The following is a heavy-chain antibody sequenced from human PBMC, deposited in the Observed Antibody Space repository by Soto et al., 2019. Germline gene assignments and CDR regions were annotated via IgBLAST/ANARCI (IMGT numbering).Heavy chain of an antibody. V-gene: IGHV3-74*01. CDR2: INSDGTST. CDR3: ARDGWDWEWLLRVYSYMDV. Sequence: EVQLVESGGGLVQPGGSLRLSCAVSGFAFSSYWMHWVRQTPGKGLVWVSRINSDGTSTAYADSVKGRFTISRDNAKDTLYLEMNSLRAEDTAVYYCARDGWDWEWLLRVYSYMDVWGKGTTVTVSS. CDR1: GFAFSSYW. D-gene: IGHD3-3*01. J-gene: IGHJ6*03.